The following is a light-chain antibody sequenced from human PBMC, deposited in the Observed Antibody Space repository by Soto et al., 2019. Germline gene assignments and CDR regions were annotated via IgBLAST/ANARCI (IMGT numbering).Light chain of an antibody. CDR2: DDN. CDR1: SSNIGGNS. V-gene: IGLV1-51*01. Sequence: QSALTQPPSVSAAPGQKVTISCSGSSSNIGGNSVSRYQQLPGTAPKLLIYDDNKRPSGIPDRFSGSKSGTSATLGITGFQTGDEADYYCGSWDSSLSAYVFGTGTKVTAL. CDR3: GSWDSSLSAYV. J-gene: IGLJ1*01.